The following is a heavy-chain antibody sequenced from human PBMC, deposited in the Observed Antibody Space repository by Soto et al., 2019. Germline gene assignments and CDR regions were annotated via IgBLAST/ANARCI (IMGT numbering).Heavy chain of an antibody. J-gene: IGHJ6*02. CDR2: ISSSSSYI. Sequence: GGSLRLSCAASGFTFSSYSMNWVRQAPGKGLEWVSSISSSSSYIYYADSVKGRLTISRDNAKNSLYLQMNSLRAEDTAVYYCARDLKTGTIFGVVIVPVYYYYGMDVWGQGTTVTVSS. D-gene: IGHD3-3*01. V-gene: IGHV3-21*01. CDR1: GFTFSSYS. CDR3: ARDLKTGTIFGVVIVPVYYYYGMDV.